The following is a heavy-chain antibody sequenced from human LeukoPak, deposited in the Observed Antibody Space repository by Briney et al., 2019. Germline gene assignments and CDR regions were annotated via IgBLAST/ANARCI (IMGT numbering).Heavy chain of an antibody. J-gene: IGHJ3*02. Sequence: TSETLSLTCAVYGGSFSGYYWSWIRQPPGKGLEWIGEINHSGSTNYNPSLKSRVTISVDTSKNQFSLKLSSVTAADTAVYYCARHLSGSVVVTATLDAFDIWGQGTMVTVSS. CDR1: GGSFSGYY. V-gene: IGHV4-34*01. CDR2: INHSGST. D-gene: IGHD2-21*02. CDR3: ARHLSGSVVVTATLDAFDI.